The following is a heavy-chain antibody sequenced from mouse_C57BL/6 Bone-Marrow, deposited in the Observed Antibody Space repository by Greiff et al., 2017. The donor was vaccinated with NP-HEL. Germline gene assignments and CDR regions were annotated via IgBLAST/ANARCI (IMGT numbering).Heavy chain of an antibody. CDR2: IYPGRGNT. CDR1: GYTFTDYY. D-gene: IGHD2-4*01. J-gene: IGHJ4*01. V-gene: IGHV1-76*01. CDR3: ARWGIYYDFFYAMDY. Sequence: VQLQQSGAELVRPGASVKLSCKASGYTFTDYYINWVKQRPGQGLEWIARIYPGRGNTYYNEKFKGKATLTAEKSSSTAYMQLSSLTSEDSAVYFCARWGIYYDFFYAMDYWGQGTSVTVSS.